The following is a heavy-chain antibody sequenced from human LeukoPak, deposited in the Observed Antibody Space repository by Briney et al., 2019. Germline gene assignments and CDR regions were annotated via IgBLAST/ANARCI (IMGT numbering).Heavy chain of an antibody. J-gene: IGHJ3*02. V-gene: IGHV4-38-2*01. CDR3: ARHPLGSSWYEGAFDI. Sequence: SETLSLTCAVSGYSISSGYYWGWIRQPPGKGLEWIGSIYHCGSTYYNPSLKSRVTISVDTSKNQFSLKLSSVTAADTAVYYCARHPLGSSWYEGAFDIWGQGTMVTVSS. D-gene: IGHD6-13*01. CDR1: GYSISSGYY. CDR2: IYHCGST.